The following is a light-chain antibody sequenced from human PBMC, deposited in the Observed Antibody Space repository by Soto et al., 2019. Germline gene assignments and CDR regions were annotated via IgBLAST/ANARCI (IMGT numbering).Light chain of an antibody. Sequence: DIQMTQSPASLSSSVGDRVTITCRARQGSSNYLAWYQQKPGKVPNLLIYAASTLQSGVPSRFSGSGPGTDFTLTISGLQHEEVATYYCQKYNSARATFGGGTKVEIK. V-gene: IGKV1-27*01. CDR2: AAS. CDR3: QKYNSARAT. J-gene: IGKJ4*02. CDR1: QGSSNY.